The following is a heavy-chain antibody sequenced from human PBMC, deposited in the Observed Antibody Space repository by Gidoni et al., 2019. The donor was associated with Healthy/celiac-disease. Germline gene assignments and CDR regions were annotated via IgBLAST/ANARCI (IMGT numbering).Heavy chain of an antibody. V-gene: IGHV4-59*01. CDR2: IYYSGST. CDR1: GGSISSYY. Sequence: QVQLQESGPGLVKPSETLSLTCTVSGGSISSYYWSWIRQPPGKGLEWIGYIYYSGSTNYNPSLKSRVTISVDTYKNQFSLKLSSVTAADTAVYYCARVPLSTGGAFDIWGQGTMVTVSS. CDR3: ARVPLSTGGAFDI. D-gene: IGHD3-10*01. J-gene: IGHJ3*02.